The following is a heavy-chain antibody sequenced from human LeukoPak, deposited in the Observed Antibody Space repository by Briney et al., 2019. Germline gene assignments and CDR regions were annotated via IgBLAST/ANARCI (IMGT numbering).Heavy chain of an antibody. Sequence: GGSLRLSCAASGFTFSSYWMHWVRQAPGKGLVWVSRINSDGSRTIYADSVKGRFTISRDNAKNTLYLQMNSLRAEDTAVYYCARDRSYSGRYFDYWGQGTLVTVSS. D-gene: IGHD1-26*01. J-gene: IGHJ4*02. V-gene: IGHV3-74*01. CDR1: GFTFSSYW. CDR2: INSDGSRT. CDR3: ARDRSYSGRYFDY.